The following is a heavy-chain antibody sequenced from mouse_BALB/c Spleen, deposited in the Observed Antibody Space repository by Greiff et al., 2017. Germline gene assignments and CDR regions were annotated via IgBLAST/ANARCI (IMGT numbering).Heavy chain of an antibody. V-gene: IGHV1S137*01. J-gene: IGHJ1*01. CDR3: AREYGNLWDMDV. CDR1: GYTFTDYA. CDR2: ISTYYGDA. Sequence: VKLQESGAELVRPGVSVKISCKGSGYTFTDYAMHWVKQSHAKSLEWIGVISTYYGDASYNQKFKGKATMTVDKSSSTAYMELARLTSEDSAIYYCAREYGNLWDMDVWGEGTTVTVSS. D-gene: IGHD2-10*02.